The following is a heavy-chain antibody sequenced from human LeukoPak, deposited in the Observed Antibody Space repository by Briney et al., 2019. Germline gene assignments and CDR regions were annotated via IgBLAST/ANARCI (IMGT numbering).Heavy chain of an antibody. J-gene: IGHJ4*02. CDR2: ISRGGDVT. CDR1: GFTFSTYA. V-gene: IGHV3-23*01. CDR3: AARPGEVAVPYDY. D-gene: IGHD2-15*01. Sequence: PGGSPRLSCAASGFTFSTYAMTWVRQAPGKGLEWVSLISRGGDVTYYADSVKGRFTISRDSSKNTLYLQMHSLRAEDTAVYYCAARPGEVAVPYDYWGQGTLVTVSS.